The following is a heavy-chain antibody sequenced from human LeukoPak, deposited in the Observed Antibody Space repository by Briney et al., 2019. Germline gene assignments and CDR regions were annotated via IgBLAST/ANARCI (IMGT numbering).Heavy chain of an antibody. D-gene: IGHD3-22*01. CDR2: IYHSGST. CDR1: GGSISSGGYS. CDR3: ARGAYYYDKTTYFDY. V-gene: IGHV4-30-2*01. Sequence: SQTLSLTCAVSGGSISSGGYSWSWIRQPPGKGLEWIGYIYHSGSTYYNPSLKSRVTISVDRSKNQFSLKLSSVTAADTAVYYCARGAYYYDKTTYFDYWGQGTLVTVSS. J-gene: IGHJ4*02.